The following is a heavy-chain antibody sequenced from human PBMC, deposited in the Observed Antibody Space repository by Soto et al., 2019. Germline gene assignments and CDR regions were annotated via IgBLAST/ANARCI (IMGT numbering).Heavy chain of an antibody. CDR1: GVSFGGYY. V-gene: IGHV4-34*01. D-gene: IGHD6-19*01. J-gene: IGHJ5*02. CDR2: INHSGII. CDR3: AGGWLAMVAPKFDP. Sequence: QVQLQQWGAGLLKPSETLSLTCAVSGVSFGGYYWSWIRQSPGKGLEWIGEINHSGIINYNPSLRGRVTISLDTSRNQFSLILTSVTAADTAVYYCAGGWLAMVAPKFDPWGQGTLVTVSS.